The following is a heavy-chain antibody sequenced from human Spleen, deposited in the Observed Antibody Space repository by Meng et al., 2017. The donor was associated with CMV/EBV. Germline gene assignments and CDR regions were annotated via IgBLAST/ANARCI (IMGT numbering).Heavy chain of an antibody. V-gene: IGHV3-23*01. CDR1: GFSFSAYA. CDR2: ISGSGGNT. J-gene: IGHJ1*01. CDR3: AKDRLYSSPRTTFQH. D-gene: IGHD6-13*01. Sequence: GFSFSAYAMSWVRQAPGKGLEWVSVISGSGGNTNYADSVQGRFIISRDNSKNTLFLQMNSLRAEDTAVYYCAKDRLYSSPRTTFQHWGQGTLVTVSS.